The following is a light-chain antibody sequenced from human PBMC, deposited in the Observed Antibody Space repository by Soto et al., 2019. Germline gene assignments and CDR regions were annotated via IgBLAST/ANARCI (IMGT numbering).Light chain of an antibody. CDR2: GAF. V-gene: IGKV1-17*03. CDR3: LQHNTFPWT. Sequence: DIQMTQSPSAMSASVGDRVTITCRASQGINDNLAWFQQKPGQVPKRLIYGAFSLQRGVPSRFSGSGSGTEFTLTISSLQPEDFATYYCLQHNTFPWTFGQGTTVDI. J-gene: IGKJ1*01. CDR1: QGINDN.